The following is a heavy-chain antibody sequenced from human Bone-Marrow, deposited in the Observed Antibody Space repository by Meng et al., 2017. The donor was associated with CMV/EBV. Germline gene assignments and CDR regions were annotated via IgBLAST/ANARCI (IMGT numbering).Heavy chain of an antibody. CDR2: ITAYTGNT. Sequence: QVQLVQSGAEVKKPGASVKVSCKASGYTFTSYGISWVRQGPGKGLEWMGWITAYTGNTNYAQNLQGRVTMTTDTSTSTAYLELRSLRSDDTAVYYCARDYYDSSGYYLYLFDYWGQGTLVTVSS. J-gene: IGHJ4*02. V-gene: IGHV1-18*01. CDR1: GYTFTSYG. D-gene: IGHD3-22*01. CDR3: ARDYYDSSGYYLYLFDY.